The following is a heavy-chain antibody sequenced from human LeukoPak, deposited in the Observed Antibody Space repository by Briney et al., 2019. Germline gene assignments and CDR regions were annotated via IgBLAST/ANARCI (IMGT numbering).Heavy chain of an antibody. V-gene: IGHV3-33*06. CDR2: IWYDGSNK. J-gene: IGHJ5*02. CDR3: TKDEEEWYYNRLDP. Sequence: HPGGSLRLSCAASGFTFSSYGMHWVRQAPGKGLEWVAVIWYDGSNKYYADSVKGRFTISRVNSKNTLYLQMNSLSAEDTAVYYCTKDEEEWYYNRLDPWGQGTLVTVSS. CDR1: GFTFSSYG. D-gene: IGHD3-3*01.